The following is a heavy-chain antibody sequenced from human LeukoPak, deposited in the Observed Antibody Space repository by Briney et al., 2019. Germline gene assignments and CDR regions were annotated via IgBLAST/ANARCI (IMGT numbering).Heavy chain of an antibody. CDR3: AKGDCASGSCYFDD. CDR2: LSDTGDSR. V-gene: IGHV3-23*01. D-gene: IGHD2-8*01. CDR1: GFSVSNYY. J-gene: IGHJ4*02. Sequence: GGSLRLSCAVSGFSVSNYYMNWVRQAPGKGLEWVSSLSDTGDSRHYADSVKGRFTISRDSARSALYLQVNSLRAEDTAVYYCAKGDCASGSCYFDDWGQGSQVTVSS.